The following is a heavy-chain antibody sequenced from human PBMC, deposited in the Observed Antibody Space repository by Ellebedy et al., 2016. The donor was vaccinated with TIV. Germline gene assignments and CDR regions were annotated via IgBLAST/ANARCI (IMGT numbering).Heavy chain of an antibody. D-gene: IGHD5-24*01. CDR2: VSSDGNIK. J-gene: IGHJ4*02. Sequence: PGGSLRLSCAASGFSFSTYVMHWVRQAPGKGLEWLALVSSDGNIKHYADSVKGRFTISRDNSKNTLFVDMNSLRPEDTAVYYCAKGATILGSIVGSWGQGTLVSVSS. CDR1: GFSFSTYV. CDR3: AKGATILGSIVGS. V-gene: IGHV3-30*18.